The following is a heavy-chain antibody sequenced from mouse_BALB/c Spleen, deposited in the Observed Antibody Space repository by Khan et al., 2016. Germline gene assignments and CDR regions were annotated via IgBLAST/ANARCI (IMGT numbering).Heavy chain of an antibody. CDR3: ASPLLRLKAWFAY. V-gene: IGHV2-9*02. Sequence: QVQLKESGPGLVAPSQSLSITCTVSGFSLANYGVHWVRQPPGKGLEWLGVIWAGGSTNYNSALMSRLSISKDNSESQVFLKMNSLQTDDTAMYYCASPLLRLKAWFAYWGQGTLVTVS. CDR2: IWAGGST. J-gene: IGHJ3*01. D-gene: IGHD1-1*01. CDR1: GFSLANYG.